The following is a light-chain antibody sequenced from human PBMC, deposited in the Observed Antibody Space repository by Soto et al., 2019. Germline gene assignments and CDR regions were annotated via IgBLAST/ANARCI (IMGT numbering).Light chain of an antibody. CDR1: QSVSLS. CDR2: DAS. CDR3: QERTGWPPWT. J-gene: IGKJ1*01. Sequence: EIVLTQSPSTLSLSTGGRASLSCRASQSVSLSLAWYQQKPGQAPRLLIYDASKRASGFPARFSGSGSGTDFTLTISSLEPEDFAVYYCQERTGWPPWTFGQGTKVDI. V-gene: IGKV3-11*01.